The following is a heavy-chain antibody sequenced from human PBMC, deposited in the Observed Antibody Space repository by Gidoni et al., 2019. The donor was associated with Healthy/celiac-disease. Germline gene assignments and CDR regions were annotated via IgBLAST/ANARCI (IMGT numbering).Heavy chain of an antibody. V-gene: IGHV1-69*01. CDR3: ASLVSIAVAGSDAFDI. J-gene: IGHJ3*02. CDR1: GCTFSSYA. D-gene: IGHD6-19*01. Sequence: QVQLVQSGAEVKKPGSSVKVSCKASGCTFSSYAISWVRQAPGQGLEWMGGIIPIVGTAKYAQKVQGRGTITADESTSTAYMELSSLRSEDTAVYYCASLVSIAVAGSDAFDIWGLGTMVTVSS. CDR2: IIPIVGTA.